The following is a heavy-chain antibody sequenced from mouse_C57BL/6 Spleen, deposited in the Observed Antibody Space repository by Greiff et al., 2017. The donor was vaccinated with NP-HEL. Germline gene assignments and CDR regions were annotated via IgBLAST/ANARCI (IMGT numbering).Heavy chain of an antibody. CDR3: ARHEVDGYYGYYAMDY. Sequence: QVQLKQSGAELVKPGASVKLSCKASGYTFTEYTIHWVKQRSGQGLEWIGWFYPGSGSIKYNEKFKDKATLTADKSSSTVYMELSRLTSEDSAVYFCARHEVDGYYGYYAMDYWGQGTSVTVSS. D-gene: IGHD2-3*01. CDR2: FYPGSGSI. V-gene: IGHV1-62-2*01. CDR1: GYTFTEYT. J-gene: IGHJ4*01.